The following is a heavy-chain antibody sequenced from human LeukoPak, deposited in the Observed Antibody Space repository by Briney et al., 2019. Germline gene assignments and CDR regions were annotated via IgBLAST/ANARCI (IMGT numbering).Heavy chain of an antibody. CDR1: GYTFSDYT. Sequence: GGSLRLSCGASGYTFSDYTMNWVRQAPGKGPEWISYINSGGRVMHYADSVKGRFTISRDNVENSLYLQMNSLRVEDTAVYYCTRDLEYWGQGVLVSVSA. CDR2: INSGGRVM. J-gene: IGHJ4*02. CDR3: TRDLEY. V-gene: IGHV3-48*01.